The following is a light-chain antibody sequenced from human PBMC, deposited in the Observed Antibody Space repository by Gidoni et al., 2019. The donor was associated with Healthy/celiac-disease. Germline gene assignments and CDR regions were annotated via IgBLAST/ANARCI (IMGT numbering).Light chain of an antibody. CDR2: KAS. CDR1: QSISSW. CDR3: QQYNSFPYT. Sequence: DIQMTQSPSTLSASVGDRVTITCRASQSISSWLAWYQQKPGKAPKLLIYKASSLESGVPSRFSGIGSGTEFTLTISSLQPDDFATYYCQQYNSFPYTFGQXTKLEIK. V-gene: IGKV1-5*03. J-gene: IGKJ2*01.